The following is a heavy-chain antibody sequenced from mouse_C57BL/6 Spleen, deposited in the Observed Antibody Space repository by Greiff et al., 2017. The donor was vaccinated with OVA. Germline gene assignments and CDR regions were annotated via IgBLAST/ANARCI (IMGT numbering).Heavy chain of an antibody. D-gene: IGHD2-2*01. Sequence: QVHVKQSGAELVKPGASVKMSCKASGYTFTSYWITWVKQRPGQGLEWIGDIYPGSGSTNYNEKFKSKATLTLDTSSSTAYMQLSSLTSEDSAVYYCARSTTMVTTGAMDDWGQGTSVTVSS. CDR3: ARSTTMVTTGAMDD. CDR2: IYPGSGST. J-gene: IGHJ4*01. V-gene: IGHV1-55*01. CDR1: GYTFTSYW.